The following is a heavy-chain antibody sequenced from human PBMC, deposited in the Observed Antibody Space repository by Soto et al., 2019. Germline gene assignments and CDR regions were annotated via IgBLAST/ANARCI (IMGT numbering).Heavy chain of an antibody. D-gene: IGHD6-13*01. J-gene: IGHJ5*02. CDR2: IKQDGSEK. CDR3: ARSPWYSSSWYWFDP. CDR1: GFTFSSYW. Sequence: GSLRLSCAASGFTFSSYWMSWVRQAPGKGLEWVADIKQDGSEKYYVDSVKGRFTISRDNAKNSLYLQMNSLRAEDTAVYYCARSPWYSSSWYWFDPWGQGTLVTVSS. V-gene: IGHV3-7*01.